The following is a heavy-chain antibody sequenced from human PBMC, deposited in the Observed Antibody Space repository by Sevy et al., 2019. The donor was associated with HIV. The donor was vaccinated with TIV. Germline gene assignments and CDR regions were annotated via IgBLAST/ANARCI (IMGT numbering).Heavy chain of an antibody. CDR2: IYSGGST. CDR1: GFIVSSDY. V-gene: IGHV3-53*01. J-gene: IGHJ6*02. Sequence: GGSLRLSCAASGFIVSSDYMSWVRQAPGKGLEYVSVIYSGGSTYYADSVKGRFTISRDNSKNMLFLQMNSLRAEDTAVYYCARILHYYYGMDVWGQGTTVTVSS. CDR3: ARILHYYYGMDV.